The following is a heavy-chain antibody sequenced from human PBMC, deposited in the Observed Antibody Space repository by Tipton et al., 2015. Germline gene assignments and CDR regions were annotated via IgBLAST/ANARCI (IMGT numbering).Heavy chain of an antibody. CDR1: GGSVSRANYY. D-gene: IGHD2-15*01. CDR3: ARDHSSWWD. J-gene: IGHJ4*02. V-gene: IGHV4-39*07. Sequence: TLSLTCSVSGGSVSRANYYWGWIRQPPGKGLEWIGTISHSGNTFYNPSLKSRVTISADTSKNEVSLMPNSVTAADTAVYFCARDHSSWWDWGQGTLVTVSS. CDR2: ISHSGNT.